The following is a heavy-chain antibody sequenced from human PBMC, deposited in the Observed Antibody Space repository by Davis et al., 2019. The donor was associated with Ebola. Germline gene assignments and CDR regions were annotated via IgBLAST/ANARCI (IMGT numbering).Heavy chain of an antibody. V-gene: IGHV3-15*01. J-gene: IGHJ3*01. CDR1: GFTFNNYG. CDR3: TTGSMILGPTHAFDL. D-gene: IGHD3-22*01. Sequence: PGGSLRLSCAASGFTFNNYGMNWVRQAPGKGLEWVGRIRGKSDGVTTDYAVSVKGRFTISRDATQNMVYLQMNSLKSEDTAVYYCTTGSMILGPTHAFDLWGQGTMVTVSS. CDR2: IRGKSDGVTT.